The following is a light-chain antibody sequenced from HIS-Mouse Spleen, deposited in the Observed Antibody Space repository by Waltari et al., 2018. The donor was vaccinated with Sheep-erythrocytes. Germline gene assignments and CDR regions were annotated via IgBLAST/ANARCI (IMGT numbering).Light chain of an antibody. V-gene: IGLV2-11*01. CDR1: SSDVGGYNY. J-gene: IGLJ1*01. CDR3: CSYAGSYNHV. CDR2: DVS. Sequence: QSALTQPRPVSGSPGQSVTISCTGTSSDVGGYNYVSWYQQHPGKAPKLMIYDVSKRPSGVPDRFSCSKSGNTASLTISGLQAEDEADYYCCSYAGSYNHVFATGTKVTVL.